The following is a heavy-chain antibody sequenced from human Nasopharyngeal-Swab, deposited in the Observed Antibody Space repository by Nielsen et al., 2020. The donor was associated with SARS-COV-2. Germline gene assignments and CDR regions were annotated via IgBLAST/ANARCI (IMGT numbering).Heavy chain of an antibody. D-gene: IGHD6-13*01. Sequence: ASVKVSCKASGYTFTSYYMHWVRQAPGQGLEWLGIINPSGGSTSYAQKFQGRVTMTRDTSTSTVYMELSSLRSEDTAVYYCARPSGMIAAAGNDNRFDPWGQGTLVTVSS. J-gene: IGHJ5*02. CDR1: GYTFTSYY. CDR3: ARPSGMIAAAGNDNRFDP. V-gene: IGHV1-46*01. CDR2: INPSGGST.